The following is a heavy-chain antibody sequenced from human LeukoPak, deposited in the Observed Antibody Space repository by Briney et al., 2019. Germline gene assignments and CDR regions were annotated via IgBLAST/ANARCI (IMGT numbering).Heavy chain of an antibody. D-gene: IGHD3-22*01. Sequence: GGSLRLSCAASGFTFSSYAMSWVRQAPGKGLEWASAISGSGGSTYYADSVKGRFTISRDNSKNTLYLQMNSLRAEDTAVYYCAKPVEYYDSSGYYFPYFDYWGQGTLVTVSS. CDR1: GFTFSSYA. CDR2: ISGSGGST. J-gene: IGHJ4*02. V-gene: IGHV3-23*01. CDR3: AKPVEYYDSSGYYFPYFDY.